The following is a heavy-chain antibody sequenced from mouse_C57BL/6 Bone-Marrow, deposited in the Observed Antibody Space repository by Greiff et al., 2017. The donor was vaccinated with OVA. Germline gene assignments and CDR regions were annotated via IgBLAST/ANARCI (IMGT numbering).Heavy chain of an antibody. D-gene: IGHD1-1*01. V-gene: IGHV5-16*01. J-gene: IGHJ1*03. CDR2: INYDGSST. CDR1: GFTFSDYY. Sequence: EVQLVESEGGLVQPGSSMKLSCTASGFTFSDYYMAWVRQVPEKGLEWVANINYDGSSTYYLDSLKSRFIISRDNAKNILYLQMSSLKSEDTATYYCARDQGDYYGSSYWYFDVWGTGTTVTVSS. CDR3: ARDQGDYYGSSYWYFDV.